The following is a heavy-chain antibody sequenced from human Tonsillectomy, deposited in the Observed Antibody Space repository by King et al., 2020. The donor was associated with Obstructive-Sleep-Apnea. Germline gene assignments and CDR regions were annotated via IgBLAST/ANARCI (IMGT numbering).Heavy chain of an antibody. CDR2: ISDDGSNQ. D-gene: IGHD1-26*01. J-gene: IGHJ4*02. V-gene: IGHV3-30*18. CDR3: VKEIRVGPSISGLGY. Sequence: VQLVESGGGVVQPGRSLRLSCAASGFTVSSNGMHWVRQAPGKGLEWVAFISDDGSNQYYIDSVKGRFTISRDNSKNTLYLRMNSLRAEDTAVYHCVKEIRVGPSISGLGYWGQGALVTVSS. CDR1: GFTVSSNG.